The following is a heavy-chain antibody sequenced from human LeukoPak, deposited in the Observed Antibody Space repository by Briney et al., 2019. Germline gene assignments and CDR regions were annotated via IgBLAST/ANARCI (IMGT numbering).Heavy chain of an antibody. V-gene: IGHV3-30-3*01. J-gene: IGHJ4*02. D-gene: IGHD5-12*01. CDR1: GFTFSSYA. CDR3: ARVDGNSGYDFLDY. CDR2: ISYDGSNK. Sequence: GGSLRLSCAASGFTFSSYAMHWVRQASGKGLEWVAVISYDGSNKYYADSVKGRFTISRDNSKNTLYLQMNSLRAEDTAVYYCARVDGNSGYDFLDYWGQGTLVTVSS.